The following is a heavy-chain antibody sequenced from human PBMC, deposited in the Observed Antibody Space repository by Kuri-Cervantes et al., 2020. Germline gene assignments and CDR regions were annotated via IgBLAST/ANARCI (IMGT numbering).Heavy chain of an antibody. CDR1: GFTFSSYG. CDR3: ARGRSRGSSGYDWFDP. V-gene: IGHV3-33*01. CDR2: IWYDGNNK. J-gene: IGHJ5*02. D-gene: IGHD3-22*01. Sequence: GESLKISCAASGFTFSSYGMHWVRQAPGKGLEWVALIWYDGNNKYYADSVRGRITISRDNSKNTLYLEMNSLRVDDTAVYYCARGRSRGSSGYDWFDPWGQGTLVTVSS.